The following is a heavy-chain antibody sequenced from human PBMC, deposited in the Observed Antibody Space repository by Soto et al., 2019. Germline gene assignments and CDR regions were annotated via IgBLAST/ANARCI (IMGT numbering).Heavy chain of an antibody. D-gene: IGHD1-7*01. J-gene: IGHJ4*02. Sequence: EVQLAESGGGMVQPGGSLRLSCVASGFTFSSYDMHWVRQAPGKGLEYVSSISSNGGTTYYGNCVKGRFTISSDNSKNTLYLQLGSLRAEDMAVYYCVRRVSGNYDYWGQGTLVTVSS. V-gene: IGHV3-64*01. CDR3: VRRVSGNYDY. CDR1: GFTFSSYD. CDR2: ISSNGGTT.